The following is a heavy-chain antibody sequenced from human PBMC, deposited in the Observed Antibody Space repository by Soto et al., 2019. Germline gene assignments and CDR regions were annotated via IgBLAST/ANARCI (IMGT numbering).Heavy chain of an antibody. Sequence: GGSLRLSCAASGFTFSDYYMSWIRQAPGKGLEWVSAISGSGGSTYYADSVKGRFTISRDNSKNTLYLQMNSLRAEDTAVYYCAYSSTPFDYWGQGTLVTVSS. CDR3: AYSSTPFDY. CDR2: ISGSGGST. D-gene: IGHD6-13*01. V-gene: IGHV3-23*01. J-gene: IGHJ4*02. CDR1: GFTFSDYY.